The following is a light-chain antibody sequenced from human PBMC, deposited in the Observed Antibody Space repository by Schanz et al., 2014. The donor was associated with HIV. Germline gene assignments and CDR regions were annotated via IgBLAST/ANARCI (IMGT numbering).Light chain of an antibody. CDR1: QRLSSSY. CDR3: QQYGVSPPWT. V-gene: IGKV3-20*01. Sequence: EIVLTQSPGSLSLSPGGRATLSCGASQRLSSSYLAWYQQKRDQPPRLVIYATSTRAAGIPDRFSGTGSGTDFTLTISSLETEDFAVYYCQQYGVSPPWTFGQGTKVEIK. J-gene: IGKJ1*01. CDR2: ATS.